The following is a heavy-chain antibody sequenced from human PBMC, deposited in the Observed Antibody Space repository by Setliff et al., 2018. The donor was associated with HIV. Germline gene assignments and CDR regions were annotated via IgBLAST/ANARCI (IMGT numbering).Heavy chain of an antibody. Sequence: GGSLRLSCAASGFAFSGHQMSWVRQAPGKGLEWVAKIKQDGSDKYYVDSVKGRFTISRDNAKNSLYLQMNSLRVEDTALYYCARDSEPGTRVAGTTGLDYWGQGSLVTVSS. CDR3: ARDSEPGTRVAGTTGLDY. CDR1: GFAFSGHQ. CDR2: IKQDGSDK. D-gene: IGHD6-19*01. J-gene: IGHJ4*02. V-gene: IGHV3-7*01.